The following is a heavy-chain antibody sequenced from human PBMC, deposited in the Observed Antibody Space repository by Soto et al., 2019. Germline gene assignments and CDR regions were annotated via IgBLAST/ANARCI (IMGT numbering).Heavy chain of an antibody. CDR1: GFTFSSYA. J-gene: IGHJ2*01. V-gene: IGHV3-30-3*01. CDR3: ARDLLWPRNTNWYFDL. Sequence: PGGCLRLSCAAAGFTFSSYAMHWVRQAPGKGLEWVAVISYDGSNKYYADSVKGRFTISRDNSKNTLYLQMNSLRAEDTAVYYCARDLLWPRNTNWYFDLWGRGTLVTVSS. CDR2: ISYDGSNK. D-gene: IGHD2-21*01.